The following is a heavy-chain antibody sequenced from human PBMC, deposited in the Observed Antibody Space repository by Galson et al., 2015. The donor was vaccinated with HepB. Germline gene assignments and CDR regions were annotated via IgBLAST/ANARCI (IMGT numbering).Heavy chain of an antibody. J-gene: IGHJ4*02. V-gene: IGHV3-9*01. CDR1: GFTFDDYA. D-gene: IGHD3-16*02. CDR2: ISWNSGSV. CDR3: AKAPGIMISFGGVIATFFDY. Sequence: SLRLSCAASGFTFDDYAMHWVRQAPGKGLEWVSGISWNSGSVGYADSVKGRFTISRDNAKNSLYLQMNSLRAEDTALYYCAKAPGIMISFGGVIATFFDYWGQGTLVTVSS.